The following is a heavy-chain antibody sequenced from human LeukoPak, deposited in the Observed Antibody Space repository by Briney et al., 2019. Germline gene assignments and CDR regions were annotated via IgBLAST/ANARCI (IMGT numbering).Heavy chain of an antibody. CDR1: GFTFSGYD. J-gene: IGHJ4*02. D-gene: IGHD6-13*01. CDR2: IRSDGSDK. Sequence: GRSLRLSCAASGFTFSGYDMHWVRQAPGKGLEWVALIRSDGSDKYYADSVKGRFTISRDNSKNTLFLQMNRLRAEDTAVYYCAKDIAAAGGPCAYWGRGTLVTVSS. V-gene: IGHV3-33*06. CDR3: AKDIAAAGGPCAY.